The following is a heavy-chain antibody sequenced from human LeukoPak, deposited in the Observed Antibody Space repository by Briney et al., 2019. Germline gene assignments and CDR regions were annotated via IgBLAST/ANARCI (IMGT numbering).Heavy chain of an antibody. CDR1: GGSISRDTYY. CDR2: IYYSGTA. J-gene: IGHJ4*02. D-gene: IGHD1-14*01. CDR3: ARFQGTRDYFDH. V-gene: IGHV4-39*01. Sequence: SETLSLTCSVSGGSISRDTYYWSWIRQPPGKRLEWIGIIYYSGTAYYNPSPKGRVTMFVDTAKHQFSLKLTSVTATDTAVYYCARFQGTRDYFDHWGQGSLVTVSS.